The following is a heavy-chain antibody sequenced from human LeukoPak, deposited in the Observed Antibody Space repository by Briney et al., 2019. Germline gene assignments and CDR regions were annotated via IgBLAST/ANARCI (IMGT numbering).Heavy chain of an antibody. D-gene: IGHD2-2*02. CDR2: IRYDGSNK. J-gene: IGHJ5*02. V-gene: IGHV3-30*02. CDR1: GFTFSSYG. Sequence: GGSLRLSCAASGFTFSSYGMHWVRQAPGRGLEWVAFIRYDGSNKYYADSVKGRFTISRDNSKNTLYLQMNSLRAEDTAVYYCAKDILYCSSTSCYTDNWFDPWGQRTLVTVSS. CDR3: AKDILYCSSTSCYTDNWFDP.